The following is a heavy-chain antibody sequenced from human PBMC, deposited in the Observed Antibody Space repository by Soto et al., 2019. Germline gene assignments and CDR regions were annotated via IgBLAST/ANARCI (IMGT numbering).Heavy chain of an antibody. D-gene: IGHD2-2*02. Sequence: SETLSLTCSVSGGSISSGGYYWSWIRQHPGKGLEWIGYIYYSGSTYYNPSLKSRVTISVDTSKNQFSLKLSSVTAADTAVYYCARGSTSCYTSCWFDPWGQGTLVTVSS. V-gene: IGHV4-31*03. CDR1: GGSISSGGYY. CDR2: IYYSGST. CDR3: ARGSTSCYTSCWFDP. J-gene: IGHJ5*02.